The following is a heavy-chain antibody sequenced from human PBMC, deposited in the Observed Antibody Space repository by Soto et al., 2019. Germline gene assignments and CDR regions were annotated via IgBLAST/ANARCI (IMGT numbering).Heavy chain of an antibody. CDR3: ARCHGSGGVYYFDY. D-gene: IGHD1-1*01. CDR2: IYHSGST. CDR1: GGSISSNNW. J-gene: IGHJ4*02. V-gene: IGHV4-4*02. Sequence: SETLSLTCAVSGGSISSNNWWSWVRQPPGKGLEWIGEIYHSGSTNYNPSVKSRVTISVDKSKNQCSLKLSSVTAADTAVYYCARCHGSGGVYYFDYWGPGTLVTVSS.